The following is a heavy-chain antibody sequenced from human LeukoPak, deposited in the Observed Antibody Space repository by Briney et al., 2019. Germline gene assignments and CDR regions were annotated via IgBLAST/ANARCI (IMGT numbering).Heavy chain of an antibody. D-gene: IGHD1-20*01. CDR1: GGSISSYY. Sequence: SETLSLTCTVSGGSISSYYWSWIRQPPGKGLEWIGYIYYSGSTNYNPSLKSRVTISVDTSKDQFSLKLSSVTAADTAVYYCARITFSTIVDYWGQGTLVTVSS. CDR3: ARITFSTIVDY. CDR2: IYYSGST. V-gene: IGHV4-59*01. J-gene: IGHJ4*02.